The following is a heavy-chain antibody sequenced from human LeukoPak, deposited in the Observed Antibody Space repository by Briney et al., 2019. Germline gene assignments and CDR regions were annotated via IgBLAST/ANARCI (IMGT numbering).Heavy chain of an antibody. CDR1: GGSISSGSYY. D-gene: IGHD2-15*01. J-gene: IGHJ5*02. Sequence: SQTLSLTCTVSGGSISSGSYYWSWIRQPAGKGLEWIGRIYASGSTNYNPSLKSRVTISVDTSKNQFSLKLSSVTAADTAVYYCAREDIVVVVAATPGWFDPWGQGTLVTVSS. CDR2: IYASGST. V-gene: IGHV4-61*02. CDR3: AREDIVVVVAATPGWFDP.